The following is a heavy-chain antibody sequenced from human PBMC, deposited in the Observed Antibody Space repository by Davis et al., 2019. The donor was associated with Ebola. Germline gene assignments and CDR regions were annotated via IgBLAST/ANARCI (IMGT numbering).Heavy chain of an antibody. Sequence: HSQTLSLTCAISGDSVSSNSAAWNWIRQSPSRGLEWLGRTYYRSKWYNDYAVSVKSRITINPDTSKNQFSLQLNSVTPEDTAVYYCAGQVVAATFRAAHYYYYGMDVWGQGTTVTVSS. CDR2: TYYRSKWYN. J-gene: IGHJ6*02. D-gene: IGHD2-15*01. CDR3: AGQVVAATFRAAHYYYYGMDV. CDR1: GDSVSSNSAA. V-gene: IGHV6-1*01.